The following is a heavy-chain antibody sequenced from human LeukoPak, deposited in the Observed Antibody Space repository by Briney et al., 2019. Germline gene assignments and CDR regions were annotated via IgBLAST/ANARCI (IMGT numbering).Heavy chain of an antibody. Sequence: GGSLRLSCAASGFTFSSYAMSWVREAPGKGLEWVSAISGSGGSTYYADSVKGRFTISRDNSKNTLYLQMNSLRAEDTAVYYCAKQNREMATTSPFDYWGQGTLVTVSS. CDR1: GFTFSSYA. D-gene: IGHD5-24*01. J-gene: IGHJ4*02. V-gene: IGHV3-23*01. CDR3: AKQNREMATTSPFDY. CDR2: ISGSGGST.